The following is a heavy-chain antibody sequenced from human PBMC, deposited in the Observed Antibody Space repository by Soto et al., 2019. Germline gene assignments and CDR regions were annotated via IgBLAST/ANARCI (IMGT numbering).Heavy chain of an antibody. J-gene: IGHJ4*02. CDR2: IIAYNGNT. CDR1: GYG. CDR3: ARDSPPIDY. V-gene: IGHV1-18*01. Sequence: QVQLVQSGAEVKKPGASVKVSCKASGYGISWVRQAPGQGLEWMGWIIAYNGNTNYAQKLQGRGTMTTDTSTSTAYMELRSLRSDDTAVYYCARDSPPIDYWGQGTLVTVSS.